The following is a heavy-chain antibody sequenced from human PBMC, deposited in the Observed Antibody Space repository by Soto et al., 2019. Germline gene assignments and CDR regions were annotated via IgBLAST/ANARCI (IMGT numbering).Heavy chain of an antibody. V-gene: IGHV1-69*12. CDR1: GGTFSSYA. J-gene: IGHJ1*01. CDR2: IIPIFGTA. Sequence: QVQLVQSGAEVKKPGSSVKVSCKASGGTFSSYAISWVRQAPGQGLEWMGGIIPIFGTANYAQKFQGRVTXRAPEXXSTAYMELSSLRSEDTAVYYCARTSSPYNWRGPQHWGQGTLVTVSS. CDR3: ARTSSPYNWRGPQH. D-gene: IGHD1-20*01.